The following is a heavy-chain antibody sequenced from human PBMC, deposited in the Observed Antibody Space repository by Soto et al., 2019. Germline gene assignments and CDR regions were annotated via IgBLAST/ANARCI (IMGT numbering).Heavy chain of an antibody. CDR1: GYGFTTYG. CDR2: ISAHNGNT. Sequence: QVHLVQSGAEVKKPGASVKVSCKCSGYGFTTYGITWVRQAPGQGLEWMAWISAHNGNTNYAQKLQGRVTVTRDTSTSTAYMELRSMRSVDTAVYYCARGRYGDYWGQGALVTVSS. J-gene: IGHJ4*02. V-gene: IGHV1-18*01. CDR3: ARGRYGDY. D-gene: IGHD1-1*01.